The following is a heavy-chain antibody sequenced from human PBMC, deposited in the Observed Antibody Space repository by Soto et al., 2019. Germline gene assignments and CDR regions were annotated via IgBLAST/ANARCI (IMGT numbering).Heavy chain of an antibody. Sequence: PGESLKISCKGSGYSFTSYWIGWVRQMPGKGLEWMGIIYPGDSDTRYSPSFQGQVTISADKSISTAYLQWSSLKASDTAMYYCARERRGLYCSGGSCYDGMDVWGQGTTVTVSS. CDR2: IYPGDSDT. CDR1: GYSFTSYW. CDR3: ARERRGLYCSGGSCYDGMDV. V-gene: IGHV5-51*01. J-gene: IGHJ6*02. D-gene: IGHD2-15*01.